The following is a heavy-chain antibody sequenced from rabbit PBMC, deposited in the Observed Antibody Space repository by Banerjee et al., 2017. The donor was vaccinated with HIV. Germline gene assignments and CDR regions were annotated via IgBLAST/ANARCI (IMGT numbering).Heavy chain of an antibody. V-gene: IGHV1S40*01. J-gene: IGHJ4*01. CDR3: ARDFDL. Sequence: QSLEESGGDLVKPGASLTLTCTASGFSISSYRMSWVRQAPGKGLEWIGYIDPVFGRTDYASWAKGRFTISKTSSTTVSLQMTSLTAADTATYFCARDFDLWGPGTLVTVS. CDR2: IDPVFGRT. CDR1: GFSISSYR.